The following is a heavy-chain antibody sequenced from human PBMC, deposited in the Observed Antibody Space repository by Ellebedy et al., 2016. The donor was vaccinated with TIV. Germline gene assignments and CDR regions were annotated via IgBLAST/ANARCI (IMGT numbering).Heavy chain of an antibody. CDR2: IYYSGST. CDR3: ARVVSSSWPVYYNWFDP. Sequence: MPSETLSLTCTVSGGSISSGDYYWSWIRQPPGKGLEWIGYIYYSGSTYYNPSLKSRVTISVDTSKNQFSLKLSSVTAADTAVYYCARVVSSSWPVYYNWFDPWGQGTLVTVSS. J-gene: IGHJ5*02. D-gene: IGHD6-13*01. V-gene: IGHV4-30-4*01. CDR1: GGSISSGDYY.